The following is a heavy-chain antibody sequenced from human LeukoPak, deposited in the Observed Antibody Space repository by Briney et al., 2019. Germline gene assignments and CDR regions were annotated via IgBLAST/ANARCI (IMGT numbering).Heavy chain of an antibody. CDR3: ARAQAVPAAPHHWFDP. V-gene: IGHV1-69*06. Sequence: ASVKVSCKASGGTFSSYAISWVRQAPGQGLEWMGGIIPIFGTANYAQKFQGRVTITADKSTSTAYLELSSLRSEDTAVYYCARAQAVPAAPHHWFDPWGQGTLVTVSS. CDR2: IIPIFGTA. D-gene: IGHD2-2*01. CDR1: GGTFSSYA. J-gene: IGHJ5*02.